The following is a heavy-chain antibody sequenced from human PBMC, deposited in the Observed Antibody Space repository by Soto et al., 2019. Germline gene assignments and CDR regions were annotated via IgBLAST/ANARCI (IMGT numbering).Heavy chain of an antibody. V-gene: IGHV3-30*04. CDR3: ARDWLRRDDILTPSWNFNL. D-gene: IGHD3-9*01. CDR1: GFNFTYNA. J-gene: IGHJ2*01. CDR2: ISFNGRKK. Sequence: QEQLVESGGGVVRPGKSLRLSCEASGFNFTYNAMHWVRQAPVKGLEWVAVISFNGRKKFYARSVKGRFTISRDNSKNTLYLQINNLRPGDTAVYYCARDWLRRDDILTPSWNFNLWGQGTLVTAS.